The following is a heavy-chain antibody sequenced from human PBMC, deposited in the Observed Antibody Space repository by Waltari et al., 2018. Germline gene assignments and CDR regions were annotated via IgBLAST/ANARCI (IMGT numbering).Heavy chain of an antibody. D-gene: IGHD4-17*01. Sequence: QVRLEQSGGGVVQPGGSLRLSCAASGFTFSDHGMLWVRQAPGMGLEWVSLICHDGTYKDYADFVKGRFSSSRDNSKNMVYLQMNGLRAEDTAVYFCASMATTSDFDYWGQGALVTVSS. CDR2: ICHDGTYK. V-gene: IGHV3-33*01. CDR3: ASMATTSDFDY. CDR1: GFTFSDHG. J-gene: IGHJ4*02.